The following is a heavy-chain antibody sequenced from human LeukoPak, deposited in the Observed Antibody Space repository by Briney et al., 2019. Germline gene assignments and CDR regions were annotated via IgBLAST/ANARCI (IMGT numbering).Heavy chain of an antibody. Sequence: GGSLRLSCAASGFTFSSYEMNWVRQAPGKGLEWVLYISSSGSTIYYADSVKGRFTISRDNAKNSLYLQMNSLRAEDTAVYYCARGSKWELLPFDYWGQGTLVTVSS. V-gene: IGHV3-48*03. J-gene: IGHJ4*02. CDR3: ARGSKWELLPFDY. CDR2: ISSSGSTI. D-gene: IGHD1-26*01. CDR1: GFTFSSYE.